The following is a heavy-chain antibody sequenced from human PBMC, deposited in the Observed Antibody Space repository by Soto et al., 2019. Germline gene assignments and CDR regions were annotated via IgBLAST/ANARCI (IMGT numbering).Heavy chain of an antibody. J-gene: IGHJ2*01. CDR3: ARQIGTTGDWYFDL. V-gene: IGHV4-39*01. CDR1: GGSISSSSYY. D-gene: IGHD4-17*01. Sequence: QLQLQESGPGLVKPSETLSLTCTVSGGSISSSSYYWGWIRQPPGKGLEWIGSIYYSGSTYYNPSLKSRVTISVDTSKNQFSLKLSSVTAADTAVYYCARQIGTTGDWYFDLWGRGTLVTVSS. CDR2: IYYSGST.